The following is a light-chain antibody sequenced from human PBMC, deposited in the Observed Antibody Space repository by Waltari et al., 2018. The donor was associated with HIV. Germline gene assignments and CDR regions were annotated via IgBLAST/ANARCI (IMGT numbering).Light chain of an antibody. Sequence: IQMTQSPTSLSARIGDKITITCRTSQTIDTYLNWYQFRPGQVPKLLVYLTSTVHTAVPPRFSGRGSGTFFSLTISDVQPEDMATYFCQQTYSPPRTFGLGTRLE. CDR2: LTS. CDR1: QTIDTY. J-gene: IGKJ5*01. CDR3: QQTYSPPRT. V-gene: IGKV1-39*01.